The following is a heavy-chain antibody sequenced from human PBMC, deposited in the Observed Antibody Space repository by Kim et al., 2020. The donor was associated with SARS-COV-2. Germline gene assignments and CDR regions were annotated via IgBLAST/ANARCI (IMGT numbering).Heavy chain of an antibody. V-gene: IGHV1-18*01. D-gene: IGHD6-19*01. J-gene: IGHJ4*02. CDR2: ISVHSGNT. CDR3: ARVNPPRSSGLDY. CDR1: GYTFSNYG. Sequence: ASVKVSCKASGYTFSNYGIGWVRQAPGQGLEWMGWISVHSGNTKYEQKFRDRVAMTTDTSTNTAYMELRSLRSDDTALYFCARVNPPRSSGLDYWGQRTLVTVSS.